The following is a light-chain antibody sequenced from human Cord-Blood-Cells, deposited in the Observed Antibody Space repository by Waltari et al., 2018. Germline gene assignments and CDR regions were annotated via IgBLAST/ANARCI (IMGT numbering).Light chain of an antibody. CDR2: AAS. V-gene: IGKV1-39*01. CDR1: QSISSY. Sequence: DIQMTQSPSSLSASVGDRVTITCRASQSISSYLNWYQQKPGKAPKLLIYAASSLQSGVLSRFSSSGAGTDFSLTISSRQPEDFATSYSQQSYSTLTFGGGTKVEIK. J-gene: IGKJ4*01. CDR3: QQSYSTLT.